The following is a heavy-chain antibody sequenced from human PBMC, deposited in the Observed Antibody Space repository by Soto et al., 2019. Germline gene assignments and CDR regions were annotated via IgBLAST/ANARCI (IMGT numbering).Heavy chain of an antibody. V-gene: IGHV3-43*01. D-gene: IGHD2-8*01. Sequence: GGSLRLSCAASGFTFDDYTMHWVRQAPGKGLEWVSLISWDGGSTYYADSVKGRFTISRDNSKNSLYLQMNSLRTEDTALYYCAKDPSYCTNGVCYEPYFDYWGQGTLVTVS. CDR1: GFTFDDYT. CDR2: ISWDGGST. CDR3: AKDPSYCTNGVCYEPYFDY. J-gene: IGHJ4*02.